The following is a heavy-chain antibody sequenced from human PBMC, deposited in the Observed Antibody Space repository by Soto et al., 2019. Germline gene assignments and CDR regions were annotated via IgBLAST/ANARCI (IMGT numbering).Heavy chain of an antibody. CDR1: GFTFSDYY. CDR3: ASVIAAAGSNWFDP. CDR2: ISSRGGYT. J-gene: IGHJ5*02. V-gene: IGHV3-11*06. D-gene: IGHD6-13*01. Sequence: GGSLRLSCAASGFTFSDYYMSWIRQAPGKGLEWVSYISSRGGYTNYADSVKGRFTISRDNSRNTLHLQMNSLRAEDTAVYYCASVIAAAGSNWFDPWGQGTLVTVSS.